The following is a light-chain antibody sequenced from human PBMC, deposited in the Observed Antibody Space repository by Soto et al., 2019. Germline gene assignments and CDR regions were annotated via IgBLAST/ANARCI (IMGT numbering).Light chain of an antibody. V-gene: IGKV1-39*01. J-gene: IGKJ4*01. CDR1: QGINSF. Sequence: LTQSPSSLSASVGDRVTITCRASQGINSFLAWYQQKPGKAPKLLIFGTSSLHSGVPSGFSGSGSGTDFTLTISSLQPEDFATYYCQQSYSTPLTFGGGTKVDIK. CDR2: GTS. CDR3: QQSYSTPLT.